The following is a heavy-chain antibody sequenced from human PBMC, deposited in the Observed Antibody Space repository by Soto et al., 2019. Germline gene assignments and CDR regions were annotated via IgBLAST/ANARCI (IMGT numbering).Heavy chain of an antibody. CDR1: GFTFSSYA. D-gene: IGHD3-10*01. CDR3: AKGRGQNGTCDY. J-gene: IGHJ4*02. Sequence: EVQLLESGGGSVQPGGSLRLSCAASGFTFSSYAMHWVRRPPGKGLEWVSSISGSGGTAYYADSVKGRFSISRDSLVNTLSLQMNSLRAEDTAVYYCAKGRGQNGTCDYWGQGTLVTVSP. CDR2: ISGSGGTA. V-gene: IGHV3-23*01.